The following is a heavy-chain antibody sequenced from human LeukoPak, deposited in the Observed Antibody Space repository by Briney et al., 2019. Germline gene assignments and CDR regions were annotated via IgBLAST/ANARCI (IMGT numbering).Heavy chain of an antibody. V-gene: IGHV3-48*04. D-gene: IGHD3-10*01. J-gene: IGHJ6*03. Sequence: GGSLRLSCVASGFTFSRNSMNWVRQAPGKGLEWVSYISSSGSTIYYADSVKGRFTISRDNAKNSLYLQMNSLRAEDTAVYYCAREKLLWFGEQYYYYMDVWGKGTTVTISS. CDR1: GFTFSRNS. CDR2: ISSSGSTI. CDR3: AREKLLWFGEQYYYYMDV.